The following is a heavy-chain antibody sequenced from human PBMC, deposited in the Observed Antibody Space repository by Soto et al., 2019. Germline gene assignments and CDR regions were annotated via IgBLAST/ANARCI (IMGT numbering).Heavy chain of an antibody. CDR1: GGSISSSRSH. J-gene: IGHJ4*02. V-gene: IGHV4-39*07. CDR2: IYYSGST. Sequence: SETLSLTCTVSGGSISSSRSHWGWIRQPPGKGLECIGSIYYSGSTYYSPSLKSRVTISVDTSKNQFSLKLSSVTAADTAVYYCARVTSSWGLVGYFDYWGQGTLVTVSS. D-gene: IGHD6-13*01. CDR3: ARVTSSWGLVGYFDY.